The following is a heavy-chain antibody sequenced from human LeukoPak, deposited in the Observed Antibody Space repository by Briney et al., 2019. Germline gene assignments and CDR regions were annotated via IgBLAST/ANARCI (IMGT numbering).Heavy chain of an antibody. J-gene: IGHJ4*02. D-gene: IGHD6-19*01. V-gene: IGHV3-48*04. CDR3: ARDEPGIAVDVGVY. Sequence: PGGSLRLSCAASGFTFSNAWMNWVRQAPGKGLEWVSYISSGGRIKYYADSVKGRFTISRDNAKNSLYLQMNSLRAEDTAVYYCARDEPGIAVDVGVYWGQGTLVTVSS. CDR2: ISSGGRIK. CDR1: GFTFSNAW.